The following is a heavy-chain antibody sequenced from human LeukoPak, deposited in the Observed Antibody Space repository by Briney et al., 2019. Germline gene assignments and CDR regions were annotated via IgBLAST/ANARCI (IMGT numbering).Heavy chain of an antibody. D-gene: IGHD2-15*01. Sequence: ASVKVSCKASGYTFTSYGISWVRQAPGQGLEWMGWISAYNGNTNYAQKLQGRVTMTTDTSTSTAYMELRSLRSDDTAVYYCARPHCSGGSCYIPYYFDYWGQGTLVTVSS. CDR3: ARPHCSGGSCYIPYYFDY. V-gene: IGHV1-18*01. CDR1: GYTFTSYG. J-gene: IGHJ4*02. CDR2: ISAYNGNT.